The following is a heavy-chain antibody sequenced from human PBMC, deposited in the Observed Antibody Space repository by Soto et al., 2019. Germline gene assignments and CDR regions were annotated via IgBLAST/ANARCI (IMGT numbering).Heavy chain of an antibody. V-gene: IGHV4-59*01. Sequence: SETLSLTCTVSGGSISSYYWSWIRQPPGKGLEWIGYIYYSGSTNYNPSLKSRVTISVDTSKNQFSLKLSSGTAADTAVYYCARGVGGTGTDNWGQGTLVTVSS. J-gene: IGHJ4*02. D-gene: IGHD1-1*01. CDR1: GGSISSYY. CDR3: ARGVGGTGTDN. CDR2: IYYSGST.